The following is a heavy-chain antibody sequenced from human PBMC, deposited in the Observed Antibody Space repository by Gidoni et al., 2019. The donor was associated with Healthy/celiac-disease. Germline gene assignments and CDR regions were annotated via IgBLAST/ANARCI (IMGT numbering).Heavy chain of an antibody. CDR3: ARLSSDGWYRSVPAIFDY. Sequence: QLQLQASGPVLVMPSETLSLTCTVSGGTISSSSYYWGWVRQPPGNGLEWIGSSYYSGSAYYNPSLKRRVTISVDTSKNQFSRKLSSVTAAGAAVYYCARLSSDGWYRSVPAIFDYWGQGTLVTVSS. J-gene: IGHJ4*02. CDR2: SYYSGSA. D-gene: IGHD6-19*01. CDR1: GGTISSSSYY. V-gene: IGHV4-39*01.